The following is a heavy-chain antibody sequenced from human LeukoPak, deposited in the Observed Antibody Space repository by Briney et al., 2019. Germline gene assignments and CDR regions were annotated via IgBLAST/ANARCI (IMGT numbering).Heavy chain of an antibody. CDR3: ARHGSGSYYNRAFDY. V-gene: IGHV4-4*09. D-gene: IGHD3-10*01. CDR1: SGSISSYY. CDR2: IYTSGST. J-gene: IGHJ4*02. Sequence: SETLSLTCTVSSGSISSYYWSWIRQPPGKGLEWIGYIYTSGSTNYNPSLKSRVTISVDTSKNQFSLKLSSVTAADTAVYYCARHGSGSYYNRAFDYWGQGTLVTVSS.